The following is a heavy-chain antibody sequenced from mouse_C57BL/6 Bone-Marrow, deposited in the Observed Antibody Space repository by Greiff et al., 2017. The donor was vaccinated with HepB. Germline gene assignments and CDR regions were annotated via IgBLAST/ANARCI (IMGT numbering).Heavy chain of an antibody. CDR1: GFSLTSYG. CDR3: ARRDYDGSRRDWFAY. V-gene: IGHV2-2*01. D-gene: IGHD1-1*01. J-gene: IGHJ3*01. CDR2: IWRGGST. Sequence: VNLVESGPGLVQPSQSLSITCTVSGFSLTSYGVHWVRQSPGKGLEWLGVIWRGGSTDYNAAFISRLSISKDNSKSQVFFKMTSLQADDTAIYYCARRDYDGSRRDWFAYWGQGTLVTVSA.